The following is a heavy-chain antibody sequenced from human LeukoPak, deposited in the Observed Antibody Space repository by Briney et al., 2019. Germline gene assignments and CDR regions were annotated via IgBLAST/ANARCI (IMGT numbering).Heavy chain of an antibody. CDR1: GYTFTGYY. J-gene: IGHJ4*02. D-gene: IGHD3-22*01. Sequence: GASVKVSCKASGYTFTGYYMRWVRQAPGQGLEWMGWINPNSGGTNYAQKFQGRVTMTRDTSISTAYMELSRLRSDDTAVYYCARDHPSDDSSGYYGYDYWGQGTLVTVSS. V-gene: IGHV1-2*02. CDR2: INPNSGGT. CDR3: ARDHPSDDSSGYYGYDY.